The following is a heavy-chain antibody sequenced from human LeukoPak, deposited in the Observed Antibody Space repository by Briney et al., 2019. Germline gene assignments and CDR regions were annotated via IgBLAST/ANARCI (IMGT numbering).Heavy chain of an antibody. CDR2: IIVSGGST. CDR1: GFTFSSYA. Sequence: GGSLRLSCAASGFTFSSYAMSWVRQAPGKGLEWVSAIIVSGGSTYYADSVKGRFTISRDNSKNTLYLQMNSLRAEDTAVYYCAKAQRLVLGLADGYYFDYWGQGTLVTVSS. CDR3: AKAQRLVLGLADGYYFDY. D-gene: IGHD6-19*01. V-gene: IGHV3-23*01. J-gene: IGHJ4*02.